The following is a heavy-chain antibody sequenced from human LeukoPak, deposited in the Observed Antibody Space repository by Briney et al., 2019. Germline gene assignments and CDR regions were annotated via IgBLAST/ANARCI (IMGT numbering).Heavy chain of an antibody. CDR1: GFTFSSYD. CDR2: ISYDGNNK. J-gene: IGHJ6*03. D-gene: IGHD2/OR15-2a*01. Sequence: GGSLRLSCGASGFTFSSYDMHWVRQAPGKGLEWVALISYDGNNKYYADSVKGRFTISRDNSKNTLFLQMNSLRAEDTAVYYCAKDVEETSMPKGLLDRYHYYYYYMDVWGKGTTVTVSS. CDR3: AKDVEETSMPKGLLDRYHYYYYYMDV. V-gene: IGHV3-30*18.